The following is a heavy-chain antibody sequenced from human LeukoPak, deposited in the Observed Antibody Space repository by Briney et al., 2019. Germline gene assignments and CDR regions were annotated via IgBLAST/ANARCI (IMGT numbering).Heavy chain of an antibody. D-gene: IGHD3-10*01. CDR2: INPNSGGT. J-gene: IGHJ4*02. Sequence: ASVRVSCKASGYTFTGYYMHWVRQAPGQGREWMGRINPNSGGTNYAQRFQGRVTMTRDTSISTAYMELSRLRSDDTAVYYCARDHYGYSSGSGFDCWGQGILVTVSS. CDR3: ARDHYGYSSGSGFDC. CDR1: GYTFTGYY. V-gene: IGHV1-2*06.